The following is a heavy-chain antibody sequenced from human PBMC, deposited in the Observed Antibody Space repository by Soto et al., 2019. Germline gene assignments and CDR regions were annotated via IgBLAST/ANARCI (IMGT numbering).Heavy chain of an antibody. CDR3: ARQNYSRPGPDDAFDI. V-gene: IGHV6-1*01. CDR1: GDSVSSNSSS. D-gene: IGHD6-13*01. J-gene: IGHJ3*02. CDR2: TYYRSKWYN. Sequence: SQTLSLPCAISGDSVSSNSSSWNWIRQSPSRGLEWLGRTYYRSKWYNDYAVSVKSRITINPDTSKNQFSLQLNSVTPEDTAVYYCARQNYSRPGPDDAFDIWGQGTMVTVSS.